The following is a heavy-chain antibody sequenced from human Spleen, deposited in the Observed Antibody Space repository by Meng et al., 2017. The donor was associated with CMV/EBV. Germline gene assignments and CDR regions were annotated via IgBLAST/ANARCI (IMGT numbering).Heavy chain of an antibody. CDR1: GLTFRRYA. CDR2: IDGGGGGI. Sequence: GESLKISCAASGLTFRRYAMSWVRQAPGKGLEWVSSIDGGGGGIYYADSVKGRFTISRDNYKNTLYLQMNSLRAEDTAIYYCTKDHISGNAIHDAFDMWGQGTMVTVSS. J-gene: IGHJ3*02. CDR3: TKDHISGNAIHDAFDM. D-gene: IGHD1-1*01. V-gene: IGHV3-23*01.